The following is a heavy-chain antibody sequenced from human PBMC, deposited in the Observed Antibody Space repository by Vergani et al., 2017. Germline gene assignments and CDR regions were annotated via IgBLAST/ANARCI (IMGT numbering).Heavy chain of an antibody. J-gene: IGHJ4*02. CDR2: INAGNGNT. D-gene: IGHD3-16*02. Sequence: QVQLVPSGAEVKTPGASVKVSCKASGYTFTSYAMHWVRQAPGQRLEWMGWINAGNGNTKYSQKFQGRVTITRDTSASTAYMELSSLRSEDTAVYYCAREGFYDYVWGSYRLRGGYYFDYWGQGTLVTVSS. V-gene: IGHV1-3*01. CDR3: AREGFYDYVWGSYRLRGGYYFDY. CDR1: GYTFTSYA.